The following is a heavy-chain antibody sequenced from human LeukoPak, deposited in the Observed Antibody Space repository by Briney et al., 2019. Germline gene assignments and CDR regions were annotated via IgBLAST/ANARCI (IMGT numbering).Heavy chain of an antibody. Sequence: ASVKVSCKASGYTFTGYYMHWVRQAPGQGLEWMGWINPDSGGTDYAQKFQGRVTMTRDTSINTAYMELSSLRYDDTAVYYCARVLGLTPLLDWGQGTLVTVSS. V-gene: IGHV1-2*02. D-gene: IGHD3-16*01. CDR3: ARVLGLTPLLD. CDR1: GYTFTGYY. J-gene: IGHJ4*02. CDR2: INPDSGGT.